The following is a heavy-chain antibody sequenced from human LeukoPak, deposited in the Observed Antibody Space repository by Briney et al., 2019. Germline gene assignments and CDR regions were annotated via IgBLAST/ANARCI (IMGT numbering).Heavy chain of an antibody. J-gene: IGHJ4*02. Sequence: GGSLRLSCAASGFTLSSYAMHWVRQAPGKGLEWVAVISHDGSNKYYADSVKGRFTISRDNSKNTLYLQMNSLRAEDTAVYYCARTKYSSSSTYFDYWGQGTLVTVSS. CDR3: ARTKYSSSSTYFDY. V-gene: IGHV3-30-3*01. CDR1: GFTLSSYA. D-gene: IGHD6-13*01. CDR2: ISHDGSNK.